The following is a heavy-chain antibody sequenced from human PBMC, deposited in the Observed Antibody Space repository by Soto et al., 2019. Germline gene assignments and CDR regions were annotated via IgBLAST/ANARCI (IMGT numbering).Heavy chain of an antibody. CDR1: GASIRSGGFY. D-gene: IGHD3-10*01. V-gene: IGHV4-31*03. Sequence: QVQLQESGPGLVKPPQTLSLSCTVSGASIRSGGFYWSWIRQHPEKGLEWIGYFYYSGNAYYNPSLRSRLTISGDASKNQFSLILSSVTAADTAVYFCARAMGAVNYFDYWGQGILVTVSS. J-gene: IGHJ4*02. CDR2: FYYSGNA. CDR3: ARAMGAVNYFDY.